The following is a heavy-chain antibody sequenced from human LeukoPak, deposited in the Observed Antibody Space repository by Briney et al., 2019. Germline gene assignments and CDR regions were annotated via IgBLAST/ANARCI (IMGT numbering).Heavy chain of an antibody. V-gene: IGHV3-23*01. CDR3: AKMASATVAGTAGYFDY. D-gene: IGHD6-19*01. Sequence: PGGSLRLSCAASGFTFSSYAMSWVRQAPGKGLEWVSAISGSGGSTYYADSVKGRFTISRDNSKNTLYLQMNSLRAEDTAVYYCAKMASATVAGTAGYFDYWGQGTLVTVSS. J-gene: IGHJ4*02. CDR1: GFTFSSYA. CDR2: ISGSGGST.